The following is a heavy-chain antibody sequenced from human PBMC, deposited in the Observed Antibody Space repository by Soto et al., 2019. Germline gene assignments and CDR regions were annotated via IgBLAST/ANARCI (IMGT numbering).Heavy chain of an antibody. CDR3: AGSADDGRDN. D-gene: IGHD1-26*01. Sequence: EVQLVESGGGLVKPGGSLRLSCAASGFSLSDYSMNWIRQAPGKGLEWVASISSSSSFIHYAESMKGRFTISRDNAKNSLYLPMNSLSAEDTAVYYCAGSADDGRDNWGQGTLVTFSS. V-gene: IGHV3-21*01. CDR2: ISSSSSFI. CDR1: GFSLSDYS. J-gene: IGHJ4*02.